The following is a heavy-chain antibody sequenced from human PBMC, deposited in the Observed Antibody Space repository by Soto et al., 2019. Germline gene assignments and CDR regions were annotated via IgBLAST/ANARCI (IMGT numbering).Heavy chain of an antibody. CDR2: IYPGDSDT. CDR1: GYSFTSYW. CDR3: AGATGPGGRGSSGWFLGY. D-gene: IGHD6-19*01. V-gene: IGHV5-51*01. J-gene: IGHJ4*02. Sequence: GESLKISCKGSGYSFTSYWIGWVRQMPGKGLEWMGIIYPGDSDTRYSPSFQGQVTISADKSISTAYLQWSSLKASDTAMYYCAGATGPGGRGSSGWFLGYWGQGTLVTVSS.